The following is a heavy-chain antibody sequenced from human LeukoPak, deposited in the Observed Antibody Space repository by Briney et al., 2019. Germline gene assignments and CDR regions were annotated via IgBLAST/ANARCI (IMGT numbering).Heavy chain of an antibody. V-gene: IGHV4-38-2*02. J-gene: IGHJ4*02. CDR3: ARGDLWGYMITFGGVPFDY. CDR1: GYSISSGYY. CDR2: IFHSGST. D-gene: IGHD3-16*01. Sequence: SETLFLTCTVSGYSISSGYYWGWIRQPPGMGLDWIGSIFHSGSTYYNPSLKSRVTISVDTSKNQFSLNLSAVTAADTAVYYCARGDLWGYMITFGGVPFDYWGQGTLVTVSS.